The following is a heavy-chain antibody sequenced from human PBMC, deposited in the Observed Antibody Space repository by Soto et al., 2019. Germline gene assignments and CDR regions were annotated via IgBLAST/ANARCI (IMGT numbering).Heavy chain of an antibody. Sequence: ASVKVSCKASGYIFTDSHIHWVRQASGQGLEWLGWINPKTGDTHYSQKFQGRIIMTRDTSLSTAYLELTNLTSDDTAVYYCERDPPRFFTSSPEGAGLWGQGTLVTVSS. V-gene: IGHV1-2*02. CDR3: ERDPPRFFTSSPEGAGL. J-gene: IGHJ4*02. D-gene: IGHD6-6*01. CDR2: INPKTGDT. CDR1: GYIFTDSH.